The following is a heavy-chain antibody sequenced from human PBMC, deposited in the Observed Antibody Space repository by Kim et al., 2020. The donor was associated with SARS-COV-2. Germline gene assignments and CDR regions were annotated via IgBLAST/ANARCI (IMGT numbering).Heavy chain of an antibody. Sequence: GGSLRLSCAASGFTFSSYAMSWVRQAPGKGLEWVSAISGSGGSTYYADSVKGRFNISRDNSKNTLYLQMNSLRAEDTAVYYCAKDKTEYYYGSGSYNTPYGMDVWGQGTTVTVSS. CDR1: GFTFSSYA. J-gene: IGHJ6*02. CDR3: AKDKTEYYYGSGSYNTPYGMDV. V-gene: IGHV3-23*01. CDR2: ISGSGGST. D-gene: IGHD3-10*01.